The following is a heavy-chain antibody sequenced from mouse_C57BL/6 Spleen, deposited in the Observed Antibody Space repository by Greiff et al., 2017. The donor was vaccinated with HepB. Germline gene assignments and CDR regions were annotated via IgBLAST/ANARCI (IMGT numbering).Heavy chain of an antibody. V-gene: IGHV5-4*01. D-gene: IGHD1-1*01. CDR1: GFTFSSYA. Sequence: EVKLVESGGGLVKPGGSLKLSCAASGFTFSSYAMSWVRQTPEKRLEWVATISDGGSYTYYPDNVKGRFTISRDNAKNNLYLQMSHLKSEDTAMYYCARDDYYGSSRYYFDYWGQGTTLTVSS. CDR3: ARDDYYGSSRYYFDY. CDR2: ISDGGSYT. J-gene: IGHJ2*01.